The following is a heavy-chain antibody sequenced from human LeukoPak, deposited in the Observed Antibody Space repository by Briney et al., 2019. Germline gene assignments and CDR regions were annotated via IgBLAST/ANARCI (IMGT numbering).Heavy chain of an antibody. Sequence: QPGGSLRLSCAGSGFTFSSYAMSWVGQAAGKGREGVSVISGSSCSTYYAVSVKGPFTISRDNSNTSLYLKMNSLRAEDTAVYSCAKVGPDSRGYFVFGYWGQGTLVTVSS. CDR1: GFTFSSYA. D-gene: IGHD3-22*01. CDR2: ISGSSCST. J-gene: IGHJ4*02. V-gene: IGHV3-23*01. CDR3: AKVGPDSRGYFVFGY.